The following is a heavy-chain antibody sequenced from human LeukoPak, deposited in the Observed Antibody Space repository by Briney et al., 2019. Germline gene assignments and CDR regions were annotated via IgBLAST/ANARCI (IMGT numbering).Heavy chain of an antibody. D-gene: IGHD3-16*01. CDR3: ATDGASRDYYYYYMDV. Sequence: ASVKVSCKVSGYTLTELSMHWVRQAPGKGLEWMGGFDPEDGETIYAQKFQGRVTMTEDTSTDTAYMELSSLRSEDTAVYYCATDGASRDYYYYYMDVWGKGTTVTVSS. CDR1: GYTLTELS. V-gene: IGHV1-24*01. J-gene: IGHJ6*03. CDR2: FDPEDGET.